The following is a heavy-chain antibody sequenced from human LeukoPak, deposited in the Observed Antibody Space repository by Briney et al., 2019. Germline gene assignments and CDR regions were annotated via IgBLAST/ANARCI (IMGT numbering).Heavy chain of an antibody. V-gene: IGHV3-30*02. J-gene: IGHJ5*02. D-gene: IGHD3-16*01. CDR3: AKGEARLYPQRLDP. Sequence: GGSLRLSCAASGFAFNDYGMHWVRQAPGKGLEWVAFIRYDGTNKYYADSVKGRFTISRDDSKNTLYLQMNSLRTEDTAVYYCAKGEARLYPQRLDPWGQGTLVTVSS. CDR1: GFAFNDYG. CDR2: IRYDGTNK.